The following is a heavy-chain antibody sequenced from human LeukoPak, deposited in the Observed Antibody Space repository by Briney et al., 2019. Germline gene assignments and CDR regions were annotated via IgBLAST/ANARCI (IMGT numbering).Heavy chain of an antibody. CDR2: ISGNGGST. CDR3: AKDGRGYSGYGDFDY. CDR1: GFTFSSYW. Sequence: GGSLRLSCAASGFTFSSYWMSWVRQAPGKGLEWVSGISGNGGSTYYADPVKGRFTTSRDNSKTTLYLEMNSLRAEDSAVYYCAKDGRGYSGYGDFDYWGQGTLVTVSS. D-gene: IGHD5-12*01. V-gene: IGHV3-23*01. J-gene: IGHJ4*02.